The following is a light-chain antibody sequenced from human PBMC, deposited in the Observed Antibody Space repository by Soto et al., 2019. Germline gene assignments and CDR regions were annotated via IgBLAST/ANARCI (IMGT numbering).Light chain of an antibody. V-gene: IGLV1-40*01. CDR1: SSNIGADYD. CDR2: GNN. J-gene: IGLJ2*01. CDR3: QSYDNTLSGSHVV. Sequence: QSVLTQPPSVSGASGQRVTISCTGSSSNIGADYDVHWYQQLPGTAPRLLIYGNNNRPSGVPDRFSASKSGTSASLAITGLQAEDEAAYYCQSYDNTLSGSHVVFGGGTKLTVL.